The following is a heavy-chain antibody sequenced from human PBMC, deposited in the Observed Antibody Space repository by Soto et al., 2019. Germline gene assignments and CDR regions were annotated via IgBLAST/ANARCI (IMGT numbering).Heavy chain of an antibody. CDR1: GYTFTSYA. J-gene: IGHJ5*02. CDR2: INAGNGNT. D-gene: IGHD3-22*01. CDR3: AREGYESTLIYYYDSSGEARDWFDP. V-gene: IGHV1-3*01. Sequence: ASVKVSCKASGYTFTSYAMHWVRQAPGQRLEWMGWINAGNGNTKYSQKFQGRVTITRDTSASTAYMELSSLRSEDTAVYYCAREGYESTLIYYYDSSGEARDWFDPWGQGTLVTV.